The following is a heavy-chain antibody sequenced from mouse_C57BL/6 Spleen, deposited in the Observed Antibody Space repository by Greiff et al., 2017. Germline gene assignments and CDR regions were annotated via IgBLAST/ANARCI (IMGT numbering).Heavy chain of an antibody. CDR1: GYTFTSYG. CDR2: IYPRSGNT. CDR3: ARGDDGYWGAY. D-gene: IGHD2-3*01. J-gene: IGHJ3*01. Sequence: VKLQESGAELARPGASVKLSCKASGYTFTSYGISWVKQRTGQGLEWIGEIYPRSGNTYYNEKFKGKATLTADKSSSTAYMELRSLNSVDSAVYFCARGDDGYWGAYWGQGTLVTVSA. V-gene: IGHV1-81*01.